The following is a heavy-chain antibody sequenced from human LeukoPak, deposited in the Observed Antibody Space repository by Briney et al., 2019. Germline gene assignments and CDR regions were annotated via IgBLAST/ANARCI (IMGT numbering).Heavy chain of an antibody. CDR1: GFTFSSYV. CDR2: ISYDGSNE. D-gene: IGHD3-10*01. V-gene: IGHV3-30*04. CDR3: AKRVWFGELLPFDY. J-gene: IGHJ4*02. Sequence: GGSLRLSCAASGFTFSSYVMHWVRQAPGKGLEWVAIISYDGSNEYYADSVKGRFTISRDNSKNTLYLQMNSLRAEDTAVYYCAKRVWFGELLPFDYWGQGTLVTVSS.